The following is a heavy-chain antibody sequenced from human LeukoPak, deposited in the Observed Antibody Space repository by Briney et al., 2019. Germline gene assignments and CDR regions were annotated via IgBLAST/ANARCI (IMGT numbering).Heavy chain of an antibody. V-gene: IGHV3-66*02. CDR3: ARAPKYYYDSSGQPGAFDI. CDR1: GFTVSSNY. Sequence: GGSLRLSCAASGFTVSSNYMSWVRQAPGKGLEWCSVIYSGGSTYYADSVNGRFTISRDNSKHTLYLQLNSLRAEDTAVYYCARAPKYYYDSSGQPGAFDIWGQGTMVTVSS. CDR2: IYSGGST. J-gene: IGHJ3*02. D-gene: IGHD3-22*01.